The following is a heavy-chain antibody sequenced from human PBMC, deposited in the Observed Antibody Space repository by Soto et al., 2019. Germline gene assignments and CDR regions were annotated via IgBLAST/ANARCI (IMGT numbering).Heavy chain of an antibody. V-gene: IGHV4-28*01. CDR1: GYSISSSNW. J-gene: IGHJ4*02. D-gene: IGHD2-15*01. CDR3: ARSRDGVVDH. Sequence: SETLSLTCAVSGYSISSSNWWGCIRQPPGKGLEWIGYIYYSGSTYYNPSLKSRVTMSVDTSKNQFSLKLSSVTAVDTAVYYCARSRDGVVDHWGQGTLVTVSS. CDR2: IYYSGST.